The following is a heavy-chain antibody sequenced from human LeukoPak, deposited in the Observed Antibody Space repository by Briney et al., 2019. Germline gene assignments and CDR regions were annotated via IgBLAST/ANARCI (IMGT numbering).Heavy chain of an antibody. CDR3: ARDLLEPYFDY. V-gene: IGHV3-7*01. CDR2: IKQDGSEK. J-gene: IGHJ4*02. Sequence: PGGSLRLSCAASGFTFSSYWMSWVRQAPGKGLEWVANIKQDGSEKYYVDSVKGRFTISRDNAMNSLYLQMNSLRAEDTAVYYCARDLLEPYFDYWGQGTLVTVSS. CDR1: GFTFSSYW. D-gene: IGHD1-1*01.